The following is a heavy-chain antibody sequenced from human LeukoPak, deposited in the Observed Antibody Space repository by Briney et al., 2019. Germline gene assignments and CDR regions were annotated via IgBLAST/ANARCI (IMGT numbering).Heavy chain of an antibody. D-gene: IGHD2-2*02. CDR2: IIPILGIA. J-gene: IGHJ4*02. Sequence: SSVKVSCKASGGTFSSYTISWVRQAPGQGLEWMGRIIPILGIANYAQKFQGRVTITADKSTSTAYMELSSLRSEDTAVYYCARDRTPIVVVPAAIPCLSGWGQGTLVTVPS. CDR3: ARDRTPIVVVPAAIPCLSG. CDR1: GGTFSSYT. V-gene: IGHV1-69*04.